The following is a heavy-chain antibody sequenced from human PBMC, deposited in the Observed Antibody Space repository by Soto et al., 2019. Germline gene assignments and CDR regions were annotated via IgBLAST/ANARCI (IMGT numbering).Heavy chain of an antibody. J-gene: IGHJ4*02. CDR3: VRDQTSSSSLVSGYFDY. CDR2: ISYDGSNK. CDR1: GFTFSSYA. Sequence: GGSLRLSCAASGFTFSSYAMHWVRQAPGKGLEWVAVISYDGSNKYYADSVKGRFTISRDNSKNTLYLQMNSLRAEDTAVYYCVRDQTSSSSLVSGYFDYWGQGTLVTVSS. V-gene: IGHV3-30*04. D-gene: IGHD6-6*01.